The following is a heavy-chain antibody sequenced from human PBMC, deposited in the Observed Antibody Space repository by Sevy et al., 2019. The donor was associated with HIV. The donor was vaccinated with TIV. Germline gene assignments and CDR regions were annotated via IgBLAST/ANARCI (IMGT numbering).Heavy chain of an antibody. CDR2: IGRSTDKI. J-gene: IGHJ4*02. CDR1: GFTFSSYS. D-gene: IGHD1-1*01. V-gene: IGHV3-21*01. Sequence: GGSLRLSCVVSGFTFSSYSMNWVRQAPGKGLEWVSCIGRSTDKIYYADSVKGRFTISRDNAKNSLYLQMNSLRAADTAVYYCAREAGNGEFAFYFDHWGQGTLVTVSS. CDR3: AREAGNGEFAFYFDH.